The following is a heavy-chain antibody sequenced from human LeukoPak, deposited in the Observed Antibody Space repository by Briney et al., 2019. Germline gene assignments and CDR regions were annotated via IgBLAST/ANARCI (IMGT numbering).Heavy chain of an antibody. Sequence: GGSLRLSCAASGFTVSSNYMSWGRQAPGEGLEWVSVIYSGDTIYHAASVQGRFNISRDNSKNTLYLQINSLRAEDTAVYYCARERGSWAFDIWGQGTMVTVSS. CDR2: IYSGDTI. CDR1: GFTVSSNY. D-gene: IGHD1-26*01. V-gene: IGHV3-66*02. CDR3: ARERGSWAFDI. J-gene: IGHJ3*02.